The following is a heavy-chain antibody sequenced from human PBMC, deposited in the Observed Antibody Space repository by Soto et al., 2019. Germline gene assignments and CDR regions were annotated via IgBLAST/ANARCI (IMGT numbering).Heavy chain of an antibody. CDR1: GFTFSSYS. CDR2: ISSSSNTI. Sequence: EGQLVESGGGLVQPGGSLRLSCAASGFTFSSYSMNWVRQAPGKGLEWASYISSSSNTIYYADSVKGRFTISRDHAKNSLYLQMNSLRAEDTAVYYCVRDAPTDYSWGQGTLVTVSS. D-gene: IGHD3-3*01. J-gene: IGHJ4*02. CDR3: VRDAPTDYS. V-gene: IGHV3-48*01.